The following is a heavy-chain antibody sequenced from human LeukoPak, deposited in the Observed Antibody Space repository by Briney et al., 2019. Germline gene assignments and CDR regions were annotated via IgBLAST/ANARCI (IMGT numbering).Heavy chain of an antibody. V-gene: IGHV3-48*01. CDR1: GFTLSSYS. CDR2: ISSSSGTI. CDR3: ARLAGIWFGEPDHDAFDI. D-gene: IGHD3-10*01. J-gene: IGHJ3*02. Sequence: GGYLSLSCAASGFTLSSYSMNWVRQAPGKGLEWVSYISSSSGTIYYADSVKGRFTISRDTAKDSLYLQMNSLRAEETAVYYCARLAGIWFGEPDHDAFDIWGQGTMVTVSS.